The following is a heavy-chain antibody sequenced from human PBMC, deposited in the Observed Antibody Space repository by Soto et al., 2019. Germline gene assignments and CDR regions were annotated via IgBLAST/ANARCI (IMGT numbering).Heavy chain of an antibody. CDR1: GFTFRSYA. Sequence: GGSLRLSCAASGFTFRSYAMSWVRQAPGKGLEWVSAISGSGGSTYYADSVKGRFTISRDNSKNTLYLQMNSLRAEDTAVYYCAKDQGRKYSSSSQYFDYWGQGTLVTVSS. CDR3: AKDQGRKYSSSSQYFDY. D-gene: IGHD6-6*01. J-gene: IGHJ4*02. V-gene: IGHV3-23*01. CDR2: ISGSGGST.